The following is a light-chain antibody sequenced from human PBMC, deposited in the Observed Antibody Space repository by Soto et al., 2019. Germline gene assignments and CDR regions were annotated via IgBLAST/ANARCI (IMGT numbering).Light chain of an antibody. CDR1: INDVGGYDY. V-gene: IGLV2-11*01. J-gene: IGLJ2*01. CDR2: DVT. CDR3: CSYAGICTRVV. Sequence: QSALTQPPSVSGSPGQSVTISCTGTINDVGGYDYVSWYQQRPGKAPKLVIYDVTKRPSGVPDRFSGSKSDNTASLTISGLQADDEADYYCCSYAGICTRVVFDGGTKLTVL.